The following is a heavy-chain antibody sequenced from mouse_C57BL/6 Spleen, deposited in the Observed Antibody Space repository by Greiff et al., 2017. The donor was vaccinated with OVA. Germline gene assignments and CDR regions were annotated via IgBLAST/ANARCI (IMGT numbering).Heavy chain of an antibody. J-gene: IGHJ2*01. CDR1: GYTFTSYW. CDR3: VTVVAPFDY. CDR2: IDPSDSYN. V-gene: IGHV1-50*01. D-gene: IGHD1-1*01. Sequence: VQLQQPGAELVKPGASVKLSCKASGYTFTSYWMQWVKQRPGQGLEWIGEIDPSDSYNNYNQKFKGKATLTVDTSSSAAYMQLSSLTSEDSAVYYCVTVVAPFDYWGQGTTLTVSS.